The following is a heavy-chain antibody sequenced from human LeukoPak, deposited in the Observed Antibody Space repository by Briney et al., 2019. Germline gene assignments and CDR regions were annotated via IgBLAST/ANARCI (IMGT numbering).Heavy chain of an antibody. CDR2: ISSSSSYI. Sequence: GGSLRLSCAASGFTFSSYSMNWVRQAPGKGLEWVSSISSSSSYIYYADSVKGRFTISRDNAKNSLYLQMNSLRVEDTAVYFCARAQVTSLDYWGQGTLVTVSS. D-gene: IGHD2-21*02. V-gene: IGHV3-21*01. CDR1: GFTFSSYS. J-gene: IGHJ4*02. CDR3: ARAQVTSLDY.